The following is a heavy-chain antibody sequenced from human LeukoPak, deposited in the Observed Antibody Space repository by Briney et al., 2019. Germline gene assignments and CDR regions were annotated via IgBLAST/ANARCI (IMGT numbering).Heavy chain of an antibody. V-gene: IGHV1-18*01. Sequence: ASVKVSCKASGYTFTSYGISWVRQAPGQGLEWMGWISAYNGNTNYAQKLQGRVTMTTDTSTSTAYMELRSLRSDDTAVYYCARVPRPGSAPEGYYYGMDVWGQGTTVTVSS. CDR3: ARVPRPGSAPEGYYYGMDV. D-gene: IGHD3-10*01. J-gene: IGHJ6*02. CDR2: ISAYNGNT. CDR1: GYTFTSYG.